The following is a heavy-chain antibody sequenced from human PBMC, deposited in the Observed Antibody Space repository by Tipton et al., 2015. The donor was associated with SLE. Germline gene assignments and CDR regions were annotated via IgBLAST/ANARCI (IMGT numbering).Heavy chain of an antibody. J-gene: IGHJ4*02. CDR2: IYYSGST. V-gene: IGHV4-59*12. Sequence: TLSLTCTVSGDSMSEYYCSWIRQTPGKGLEWIGYIYYSGSTNYNPSLKSRVTISVDTSKNQFSLKLSSVTAADTAMYYCATTFYYYGSGSEVYWGQGTLVTVSS. CDR3: ATTFYYYGSGSEVY. CDR1: GDSMSEYY. D-gene: IGHD3-10*01.